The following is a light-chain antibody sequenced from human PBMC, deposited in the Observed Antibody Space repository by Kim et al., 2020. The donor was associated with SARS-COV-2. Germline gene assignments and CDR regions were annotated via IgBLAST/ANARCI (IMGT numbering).Light chain of an antibody. CDR3: QQRRTWPLT. CDR1: QSIGDW. CDR2: DAS. Sequence: PGESATLSCRASQSIGDWIAWYQQKSGQAPRLLIYDASNRSTGIPARFSGSGSGTDFTLTISSLEPEDFAVYYCQQRRTWPLTFGGGTKVDIK. J-gene: IGKJ4*01. V-gene: IGKV3-11*01.